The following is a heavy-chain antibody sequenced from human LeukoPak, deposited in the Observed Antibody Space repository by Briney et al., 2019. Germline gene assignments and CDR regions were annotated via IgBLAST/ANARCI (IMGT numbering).Heavy chain of an antibody. CDR2: INHSGST. CDR3: ARTAKYYYGSGARNWFDP. J-gene: IGHJ5*02. D-gene: IGHD3-10*01. Sequence: SETLSLTCAVYGGSFSGYYWSWIPQPPGKGLEWIGEINHSGSTNYNPSLKSRVTISLGTSKNQFSLKLSSVTAADTAVYYCARTAKYYYGSGARNWFDPWGQGTLVTVSS. V-gene: IGHV4-34*01. CDR1: GGSFSGYY.